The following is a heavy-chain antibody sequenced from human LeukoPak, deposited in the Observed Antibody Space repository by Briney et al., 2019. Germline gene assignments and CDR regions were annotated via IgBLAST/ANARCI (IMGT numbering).Heavy chain of an antibody. CDR2: ISGSGGST. CDR1: GFTFSSYA. J-gene: IGHJ6*02. D-gene: IGHD6-13*01. V-gene: IGHV3-23*01. CDR3: AKDREYSSSWYGDYYYGMDV. Sequence: PGGSLRLSCAASGFTFSSYAMSWVRQAPGKGLEWVSAISGSGGSTYYADSVKGRFTISRDNSKNTLYLQMNSLRAEDTAVYYCAKDREYSSSWYGDYYYGMDVWGQGTTVTVSS.